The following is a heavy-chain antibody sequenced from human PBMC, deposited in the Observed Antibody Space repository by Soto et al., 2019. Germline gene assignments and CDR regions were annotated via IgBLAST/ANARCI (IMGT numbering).Heavy chain of an antibody. CDR1: GLIFSDYY. Sequence: PGGSLRLSCATSGLIFSDYYMDWVRQAPGRGLEWVGRSRNKANGYTTEYAASVKGRFTISRDESTNSLYLQMNSLKTEDTALYYCARVRVVSRGGHYFDYWGQGTLVTVSS. V-gene: IGHV3-72*01. CDR2: SRNKANGYTT. D-gene: IGHD2-15*01. CDR3: ARVRVVSRGGHYFDY. J-gene: IGHJ4*02.